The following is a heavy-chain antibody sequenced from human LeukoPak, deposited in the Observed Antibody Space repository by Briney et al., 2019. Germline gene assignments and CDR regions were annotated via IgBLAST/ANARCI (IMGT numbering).Heavy chain of an antibody. CDR2: ISGSGGST. Sequence: GVSLRLSCAASGFTFSSYAMSWVRQAPGKGLEWVSAISGSGGSTYYADTVKGRFTISRDNSKNTLYLQMNSLRAEDTAVYYCAKDLGYYDSSGYYHYWGQGTLVTVSS. D-gene: IGHD3-22*01. V-gene: IGHV3-23*01. J-gene: IGHJ4*02. CDR3: AKDLGYYDSSGYYHY. CDR1: GFTFSSYA.